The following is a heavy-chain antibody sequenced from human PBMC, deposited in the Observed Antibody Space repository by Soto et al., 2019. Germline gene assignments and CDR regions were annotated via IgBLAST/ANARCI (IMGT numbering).Heavy chain of an antibody. D-gene: IGHD3-22*01. CDR3: ARDHHSYYDHSGYYPYFDF. Sequence: SETLSLTCTVSGGSVNTAPYHWSWIRQSPRNGLEWIGNIYYTGSTNYNPSFESRVAISLDTSNNQFSLRLTSLTAADTAVYFCARDHHSYYDHSGYYPYFDFWGQGTLVTVSS. CDR1: GGSVNTAPYH. CDR2: IYYTGST. V-gene: IGHV4-61*01. J-gene: IGHJ4*02.